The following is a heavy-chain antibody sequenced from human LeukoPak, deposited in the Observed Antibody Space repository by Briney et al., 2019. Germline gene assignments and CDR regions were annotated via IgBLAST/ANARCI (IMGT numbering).Heavy chain of an antibody. CDR3: ARAGCTNGVCYSVNWFDP. J-gene: IGHJ5*02. V-gene: IGHV3-20*01. Sequence: TGGSLRLSRAASGFTFDDYGMSWVRQAPGKGLEWVSGINWNGGSTGYADSVKGRFTISRDNAKNSLYLQMNSLRAEDTALYHRARAGCTNGVCYSVNWFDPWGQGTLVTVSP. D-gene: IGHD2-8*01. CDR1: GFTFDDYG. CDR2: INWNGGST.